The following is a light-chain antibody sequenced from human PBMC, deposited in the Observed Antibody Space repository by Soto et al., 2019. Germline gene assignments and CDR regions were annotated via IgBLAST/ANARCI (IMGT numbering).Light chain of an antibody. J-gene: IGKJ1*01. CDR3: QQYTDWPTT. Sequence: EIVLTQSPGTLSLSPGERATLSCRASQSVSSSYLAWYQQKPGQAPRLLIYGASTRATGIPARFSGGGSGTDFTLTVTSLQSEDFGIYYCQQYTDWPTTFGQGTKVDIK. V-gene: IGKV3-15*01. CDR2: GAS. CDR1: QSVSSSY.